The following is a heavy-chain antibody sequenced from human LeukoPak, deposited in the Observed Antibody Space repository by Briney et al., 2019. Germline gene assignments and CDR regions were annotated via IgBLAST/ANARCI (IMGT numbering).Heavy chain of an antibody. CDR1: GYTFTGYY. CDR2: INPHSGGT. Sequence: ASVKVSCKASGYTFTGYYMHWVRQAPGKGLEWMGWINPHSGGTNYAQKFQGRVTMTRDTSISTAYMELSRLRSDDTAVYYCARRGHDYGDLDYWGQGTLVTVSS. CDR3: ARRGHDYGDLDY. D-gene: IGHD4-17*01. J-gene: IGHJ4*02. V-gene: IGHV1-2*02.